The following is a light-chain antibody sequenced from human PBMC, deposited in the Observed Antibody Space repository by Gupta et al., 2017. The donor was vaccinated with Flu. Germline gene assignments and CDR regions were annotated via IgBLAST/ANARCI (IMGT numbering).Light chain of an antibody. Sequence: SPATLSVSPGERATLSCRASQNVNSNLAWYQQKPGQAPRLLIHDASNRATDSPARFSGSGSGTEFTLTSSSLQSEDFAIYCWQQYDDWNSFGGGTTVGIK. CDR3: QQYDDWNS. CDR1: QNVNSN. V-gene: IGKV3-15*01. CDR2: DAS. J-gene: IGKJ4*01.